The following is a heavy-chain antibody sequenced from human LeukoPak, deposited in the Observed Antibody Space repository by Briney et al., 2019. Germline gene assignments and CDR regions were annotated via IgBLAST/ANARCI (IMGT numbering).Heavy chain of an antibody. Sequence: ASVKVSCMASGYTFTGYYMHWVRQAPGQGLEWMGWINTNSGGTNYAQKFQGRVTMTRDTSISTAYMELSRLRSDDTAVYYCARAIDTAMVDFDYWGQGTLVTVSS. V-gene: IGHV1-2*02. CDR1: GYTFTGYY. CDR3: ARAIDTAMVDFDY. J-gene: IGHJ4*02. CDR2: INTNSGGT. D-gene: IGHD5-18*01.